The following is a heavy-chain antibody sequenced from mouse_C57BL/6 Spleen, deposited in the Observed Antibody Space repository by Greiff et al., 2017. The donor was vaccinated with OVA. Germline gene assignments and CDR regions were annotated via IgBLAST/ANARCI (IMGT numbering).Heavy chain of an antibody. Sequence: VPLQPSGPALFRPGASVTLSCKASGYPFTDSEMPWVPQTPLHGLDLIGAIDPETGGTAYNQKFKGKAILTADKSSSTAYMELRSLTSEDSAVYYCTPSYWYFDVWGTGTTVTVSS. J-gene: IGHJ1*03. CDR1: GYPFTDSE. CDR2: IDPETGGT. CDR3: TPSYWYFDV. V-gene: IGHV1-15*01.